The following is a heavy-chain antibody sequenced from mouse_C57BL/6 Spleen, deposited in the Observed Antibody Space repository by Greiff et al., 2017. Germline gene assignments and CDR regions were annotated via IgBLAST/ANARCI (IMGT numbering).Heavy chain of an antibody. Sequence: QVQLQQPGAELVMPGASVKLSCKASGYTFTSYWMHWVKQRPGQGLEWIGEIDPSDSYTNYNQKFKGKSTLTVDKSSSTAYMQLSSLTSEDSAVYYCAMGDDDPFDYWGQGTTLTVSS. V-gene: IGHV1-69*01. D-gene: IGHD2-4*01. CDR1: GYTFTSYW. J-gene: IGHJ2*01. CDR2: IDPSDSYT. CDR3: AMGDDDPFDY.